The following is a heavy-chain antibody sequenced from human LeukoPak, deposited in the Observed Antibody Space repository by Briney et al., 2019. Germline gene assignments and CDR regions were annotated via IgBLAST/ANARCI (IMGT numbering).Heavy chain of an antibody. CDR1: GYTFTSYG. V-gene: IGHV1-18*01. J-gene: IGHJ6*02. D-gene: IGHD3-10*01. CDR2: ISAYNGNT. Sequence: ASVKVSCKASGYTFTSYGISWVRQAPGQGLEWMGWISAYNGNTNYAQKLQGRVTMTTDTSTSTAYMELRSLRSDDTAVYYCARDEVRGVITHYYYYGMDVWGQWTTVTVSS. CDR3: ARDEVRGVITHYYYYGMDV.